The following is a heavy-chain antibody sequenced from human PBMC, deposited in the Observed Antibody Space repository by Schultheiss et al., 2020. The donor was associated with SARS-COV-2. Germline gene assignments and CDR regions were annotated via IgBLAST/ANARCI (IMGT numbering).Heavy chain of an antibody. CDR1: GFTFSSYG. CDR3: ARDEIIPGYYYGMDV. CDR2: IWYDGSNK. D-gene: IGHD3-10*01. Sequence: GGSLRLSCAASGFTFSSYGMHWVRQAPGKGLEWVAVIWYDGSNKYYADSVKGRFTISRDNSKNTLYLQMNSLRAEDTAVYYCARDEIIPGYYYGMDVWGQGTTVTVSS. V-gene: IGHV3-33*01. J-gene: IGHJ6*02.